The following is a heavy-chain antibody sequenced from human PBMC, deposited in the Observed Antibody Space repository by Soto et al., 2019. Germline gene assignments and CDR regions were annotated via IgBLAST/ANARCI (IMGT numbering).Heavy chain of an antibody. CDR2: ISWNSGSI. J-gene: IGHJ4*02. CDR1: GFTCDDYA. CDR3: AKSYGLVIKWYFAY. D-gene: IGHD3-9*01. V-gene: IGHV3-9*01. Sequence: EVQLVESGGGLVQPGRSLRLSCAASGFTCDDYAMHWVRQAPGKGLEWVSGISWNSGSICYVDSVKGRFTISRDNAKNSLYLQMNSLRAEDTALYYCAKSYGLVIKWYFAYWGQGTLVTVSS.